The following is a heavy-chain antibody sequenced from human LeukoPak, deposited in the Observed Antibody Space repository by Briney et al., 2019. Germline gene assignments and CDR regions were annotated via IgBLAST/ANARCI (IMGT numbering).Heavy chain of an antibody. J-gene: IGHJ4*02. V-gene: IGHV3-23*01. Sequence: GGSLRLSFAASGFTFSSYAMSWVRQAPGKGLEWVSAISGSGGSTYYADSVKGRFTISRDNSKNTLYLQMNSLRAEDTAVYYCAGGWELLRLGFDYWGQGTLVTVSS. CDR1: GFTFSSYA. D-gene: IGHD1-26*01. CDR2: ISGSGGST. CDR3: AGGWELLRLGFDY.